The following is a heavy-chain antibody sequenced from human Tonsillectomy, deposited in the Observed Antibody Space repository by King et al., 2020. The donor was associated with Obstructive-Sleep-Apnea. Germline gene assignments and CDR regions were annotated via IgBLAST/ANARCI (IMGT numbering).Heavy chain of an antibody. V-gene: IGHV1-69*01. D-gene: IGHD3-10*01. CDR1: GGTFSRYA. Sequence: VQLVESGAEVKKPGSSVKVSCKASGGTFSRYAISWVRQAPGQGLEWMGGIIPIFGTANYAQKFQGRVTITADESTSTAYMELCSLRSEDTAGYYCARQEGRTYYYGSGSYHNWFDPWGQGTLVTVSS. J-gene: IGHJ5*02. CDR3: ARQEGRTYYYGSGSYHNWFDP. CDR2: IIPIFGTA.